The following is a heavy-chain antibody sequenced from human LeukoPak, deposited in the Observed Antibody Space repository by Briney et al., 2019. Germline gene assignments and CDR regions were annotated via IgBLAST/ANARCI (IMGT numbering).Heavy chain of an antibody. Sequence: GGSLRLSCAASGFTFSSYWVSWVRQAPGKGLEWVANIKQDGSEKYYVDSVKGRFTISRDNAKNSLYLQMNSLRAEDTAVYYCARELIGIAAAGTHNYYYYYYGMDVWGQGTTVTVSS. CDR1: GFTFSSYW. D-gene: IGHD6-13*01. J-gene: IGHJ6*02. CDR2: IKQDGSEK. CDR3: ARELIGIAAAGTHNYYYYYYGMDV. V-gene: IGHV3-7*01.